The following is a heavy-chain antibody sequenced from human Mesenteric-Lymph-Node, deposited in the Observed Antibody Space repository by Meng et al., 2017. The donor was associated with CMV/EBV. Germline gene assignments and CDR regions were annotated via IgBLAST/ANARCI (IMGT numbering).Heavy chain of an antibody. CDR1: GFTFSSYS. V-gene: IGHV3-21*01. J-gene: IGHJ4*02. CDR2: ISSSSSYI. CDR3: AREALGGLDIPMTRTEFDS. Sequence: GESLKISCAASGFTFSSYSMNWVRQAPGKGLEWVSSISSSSSYIYYPDSVKGRFTISRDNAKNSLYLQMNSLRAEDTAVYYCAREALGGLDIPMTRTEFDSWGQGTLVTVSS. D-gene: IGHD5-12*01.